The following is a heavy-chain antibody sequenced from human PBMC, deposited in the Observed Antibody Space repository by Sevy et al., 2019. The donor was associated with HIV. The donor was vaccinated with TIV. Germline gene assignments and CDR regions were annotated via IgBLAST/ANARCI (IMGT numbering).Heavy chain of an antibody. CDR1: GFTFSSYA. Sequence: GGSLRLSCAASGFTFSSYAMSWVRQAPGKGLEWVSDISGSGGSTYYADSVKGRFTISRDNSQNTLYLQMNSLRAEDTAVYYCAGIFGDLFDYWGQGTLVTVSS. CDR3: AGIFGDLFDY. V-gene: IGHV3-23*01. J-gene: IGHJ4*02. D-gene: IGHD3-3*01. CDR2: ISGSGGST.